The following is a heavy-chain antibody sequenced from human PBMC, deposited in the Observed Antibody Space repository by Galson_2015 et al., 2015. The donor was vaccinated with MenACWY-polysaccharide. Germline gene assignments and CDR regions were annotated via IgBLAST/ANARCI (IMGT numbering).Heavy chain of an antibody. Sequence: SLRLSCAASGFTFSNYGMHWVRQAPGKGLEWMAVIWYDESDEYYADSVKGRFTISRDNSKNALYLQMNSLRAEDTAVYYCTRADRNYGWRALDISGQATMVTVSS. CDR3: TRADRNYGWRALDI. CDR1: GFTFSNYG. J-gene: IGHJ3*02. D-gene: IGHD4-17*01. CDR2: IWYDESDE. V-gene: IGHV3-33*01.